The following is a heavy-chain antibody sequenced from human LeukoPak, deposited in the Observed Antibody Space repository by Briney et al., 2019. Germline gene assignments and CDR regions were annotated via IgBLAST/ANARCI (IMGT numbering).Heavy chain of an antibody. CDR1: GFTFSSYS. Sequence: QSGGSLRLSCAASGFTFSSYSMNWVRQAPGKGLEWVSYISSSSSTIYYADSVKGRFTISRDNAKNSLYLQMNSLRAEDTAVYYCAREARYSSSWYADYWGQGTLVTVSS. CDR3: AREARYSSSWYADY. V-gene: IGHV3-48*01. J-gene: IGHJ4*02. CDR2: ISSSSSTI. D-gene: IGHD6-13*01.